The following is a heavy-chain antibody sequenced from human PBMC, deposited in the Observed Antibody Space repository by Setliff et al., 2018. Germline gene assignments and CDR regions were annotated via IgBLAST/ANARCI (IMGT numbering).Heavy chain of an antibody. Sequence: SETLSLTCAVYGGSFSGYYWNWIRQPPWGGLEWIGYIYSSGSTNYNPSLKSRVTMSVDTSKNQFSLKLSSVTATDTAVYYCARGSYYDTSGYSPDYFDYWGQGTLVTVSS. V-gene: IGHV4-59*08. CDR3: ARGSYYDTSGYSPDYFDY. J-gene: IGHJ4*02. CDR2: IYSSGST. CDR1: GGSFSGYY. D-gene: IGHD3-22*01.